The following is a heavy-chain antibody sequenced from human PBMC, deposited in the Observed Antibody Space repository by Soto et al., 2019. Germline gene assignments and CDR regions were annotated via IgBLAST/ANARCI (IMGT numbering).Heavy chain of an antibody. CDR3: ARNTYDRYCTNGVCTLYYYYYGMDV. D-gene: IGHD2-8*01. J-gene: IGHJ6*02. Sequence: QVQLVESGGGVVQPGRSLRLSCAASGFTFSNYAIYWVRQAPGKGLEWVAIISYDGGRKYYADPVKGRFTISRDNSKNTAYLKMNTLRAEDTALYYCARNTYDRYCTNGVCTLYYYYYGMDVWGQGTTVTVSS. CDR1: GFTFSNYA. V-gene: IGHV3-30*04. CDR2: ISYDGGRK.